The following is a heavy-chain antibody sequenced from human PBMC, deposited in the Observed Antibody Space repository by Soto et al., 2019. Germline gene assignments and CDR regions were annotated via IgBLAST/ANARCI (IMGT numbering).Heavy chain of an antibody. CDR2: ISYDGSNK. CDR1: GFTFSSYG. Sequence: GGSLRLSCASSGFTFSSYGMHWVRQAPGKGLEWVAVISYDGSNKYYADSVKGRFTISRDNSKNTLYLQMNSLRAEDTAVYYCAKDVITIFGVVTQVPWGQGTLVTV. CDR3: AKDVITIFGVVTQVP. D-gene: IGHD3-3*01. J-gene: IGHJ5*02. V-gene: IGHV3-30*18.